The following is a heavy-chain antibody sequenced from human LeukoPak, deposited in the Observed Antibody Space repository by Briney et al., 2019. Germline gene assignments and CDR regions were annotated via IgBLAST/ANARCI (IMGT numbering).Heavy chain of an antibody. J-gene: IGHJ3*02. CDR1: GFTFSSYW. CDR2: IKSDGSTT. V-gene: IGHV3-74*01. CDR3: ARVGVVVYAFDI. Sequence: GGSLRLSCAASGFTFSSYWMHWVRQAPGKGLVWVSRIKSDGSTTSYADSVKGRFTVSRDNAENTLYLQMNSLRAEDTAVYYCARVGVVVYAFDIWGQGTMVTVSS. D-gene: IGHD2-15*01.